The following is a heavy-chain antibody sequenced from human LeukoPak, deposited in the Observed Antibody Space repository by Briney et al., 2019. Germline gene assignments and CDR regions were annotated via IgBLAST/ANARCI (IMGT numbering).Heavy chain of an antibody. V-gene: IGHV4-59*12. Sequence: SETLSLTCSVSSGSISSYYWSWIRQPPGKGLEWIGYIYYSGRTSYNPSLKSRVTISVDTSKNQFSLKLSSVTAADTAVYYCARDGWEYSSSFSWFDPWGQGTLVTVSS. CDR2: IYYSGRT. D-gene: IGHD6-6*01. CDR3: ARDGWEYSSSFSWFDP. J-gene: IGHJ5*02. CDR1: SGSISSYY.